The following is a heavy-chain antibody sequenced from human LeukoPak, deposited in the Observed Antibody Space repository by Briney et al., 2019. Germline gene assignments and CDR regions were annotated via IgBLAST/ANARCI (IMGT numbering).Heavy chain of an antibody. Sequence: SETLSLTCTVSGGSISSSSYYWGWIRQPPGKGLEWIGSIYYSGSTYYNPSLKSRVTISVDTSKNQFSLKLSSVTAEDTAVYYCASWHWGTSQEIDYWGQGTLVTVSS. CDR3: ASWHWGTSQEIDY. CDR2: IYYSGST. V-gene: IGHV4-39*01. CDR1: GGSISSSSYY. J-gene: IGHJ4*02. D-gene: IGHD3-16*01.